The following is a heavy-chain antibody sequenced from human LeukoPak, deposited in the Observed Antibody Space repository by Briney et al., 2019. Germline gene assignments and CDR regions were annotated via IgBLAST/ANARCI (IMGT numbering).Heavy chain of an antibody. J-gene: IGHJ6*02. V-gene: IGHV4-39*01. CDR2: IHYSGTA. CDR1: DGSISSSRYY. Sequence: KASETLSLTCTVSDGSISSSRYYWGWIRQPPGKGLEWIATIHYSGTAFHNPSLKSRVTMSVDMSKNQVSLRLNTVTAADTAVYYCARWATVVTNYYYGMDVWGQGTTVTVSS. D-gene: IGHD4-23*01. CDR3: ARWATVVTNYYYGMDV.